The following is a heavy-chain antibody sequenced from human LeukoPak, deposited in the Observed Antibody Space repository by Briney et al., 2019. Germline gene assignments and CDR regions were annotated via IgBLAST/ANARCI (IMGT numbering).Heavy chain of an antibody. CDR1: GFTVSSYY. V-gene: IGHV3-66*01. Sequence: GGSLRLSCAASGFTVSSYYMSWVRQAPGKGLEWVSLIYSGGNTYYADSVKGRFTISRDNSKNTLYLQMKSLRAEDTAVYYCAKESQMYSRSPFDYWGQGTLVTVSS. CDR3: AKESQMYSRSPFDY. CDR2: IYSGGNT. D-gene: IGHD6-6*01. J-gene: IGHJ4*02.